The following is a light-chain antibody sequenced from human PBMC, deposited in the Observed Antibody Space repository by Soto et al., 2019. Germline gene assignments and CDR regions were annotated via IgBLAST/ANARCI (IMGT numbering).Light chain of an antibody. Sequence: AIQMTQSPSSLSASVGDRVTIACRASQGISNDLGWYQQKPGKAPTLLIYAASCLQSVVPSRFSGSRSGPDFTLTISCLQPEDWASYYSLQHYNYSWTFGHGTKVAIK. J-gene: IGKJ1*01. V-gene: IGKV1-6*01. CDR1: QGISND. CDR2: AAS. CDR3: LQHYNYSWT.